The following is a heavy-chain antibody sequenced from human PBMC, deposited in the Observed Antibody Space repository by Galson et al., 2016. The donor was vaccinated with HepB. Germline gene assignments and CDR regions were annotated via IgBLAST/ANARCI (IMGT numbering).Heavy chain of an antibody. Sequence: SLRLSCAASGFPFSNYWMHWVRQAPGEGPVWVSRINSDGSSTTYADSVKGRFTISRDNAKNTLYLQMNSLRAEDTALYYCTRVHREGIAAAGLQIWGQGTLVIVSS. V-gene: IGHV3-74*01. CDR1: GFPFSNYW. J-gene: IGHJ4*02. D-gene: IGHD6-13*01. CDR2: INSDGSST. CDR3: TRVHREGIAAAGLQI.